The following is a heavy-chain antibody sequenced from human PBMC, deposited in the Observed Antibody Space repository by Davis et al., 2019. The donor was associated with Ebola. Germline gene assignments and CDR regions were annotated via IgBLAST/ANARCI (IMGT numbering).Heavy chain of an antibody. Sequence: MPSETLSLTCTVSGDSVSGGSHYWSWIRQPPGKGLEWIGYISYSGSTNYSPSLKSRVSLFLDTSRNQFSLRLNSVTAADTAVYYCSRELGYCSGGSCRFDFDYWGQGTLVTVSS. CDR1: GDSVSGGSHY. CDR2: ISYSGST. D-gene: IGHD2-15*01. V-gene: IGHV4-61*01. CDR3: SRELGYCSGGSCRFDFDY. J-gene: IGHJ4*02.